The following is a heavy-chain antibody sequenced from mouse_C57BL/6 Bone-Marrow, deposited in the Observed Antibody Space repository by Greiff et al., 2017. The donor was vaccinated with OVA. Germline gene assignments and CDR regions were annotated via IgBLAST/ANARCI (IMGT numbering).Heavy chain of an antibody. CDR2: INPNNGGT. D-gene: IGHD2-12*01. CDR3: ANPKVYFYYSSNYYWYFDV. V-gene: IGHV1-26*01. CDR1: GYTFTDYY. J-gene: IGHJ1*01. Sequence: EVQLQQSGPELVKPGASVKISCKASGYTFTDYYMNWVKQSHGKSLEWIGDINPNNGGTSYNQKFKSKATLTVDQSSSTAYMELSSLTSEDSAGYSCANPKVYFYYSSNYYWYFDVWGPGTTVTVSS.